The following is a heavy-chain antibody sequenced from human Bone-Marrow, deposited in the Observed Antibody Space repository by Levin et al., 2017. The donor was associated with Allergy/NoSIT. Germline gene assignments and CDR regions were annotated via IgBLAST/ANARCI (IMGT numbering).Heavy chain of an antibody. CDR1: GGSISSSSYY. J-gene: IGHJ5*02. V-gene: IGHV4-39*01. D-gene: IGHD6-6*01. CDR3: ARRQLALVDNWFDP. Sequence: PGGSLRLSCTVSGGSISSSSYYWGWIRQPPGKGLEWIGSIYYSGSTYYNPSLKSRVTISVDTSKNQFSLKLSSVTAADTAVYYCARRQLALVDNWFDPWGQGTLVTVSS. CDR2: IYYSGST.